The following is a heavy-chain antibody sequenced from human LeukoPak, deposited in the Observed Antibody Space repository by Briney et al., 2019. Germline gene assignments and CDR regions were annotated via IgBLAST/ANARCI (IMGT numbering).Heavy chain of an antibody. CDR3: ASTAMVSLVNY. CDR1: GYSFTSYW. J-gene: IGHJ4*02. D-gene: IGHD5-18*01. Sequence: GESLKISCKGSGYSFTSYWIGWVRQMPGKGLEWMGRIDPSDSYTNYSPSFQGHVTISADKSISTAYLQWSSLKASDTAMYYCASTAMVSLVNYWGQGTLVTVSS. V-gene: IGHV5-10-1*01. CDR2: IDPSDSYT.